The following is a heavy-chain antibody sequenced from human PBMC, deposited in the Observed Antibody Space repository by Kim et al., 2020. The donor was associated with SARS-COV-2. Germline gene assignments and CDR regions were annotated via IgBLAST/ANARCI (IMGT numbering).Heavy chain of an antibody. D-gene: IGHD6-19*01. Sequence: PSRKSRVTISVDTSKNQFSLKLSSVTAADTAVYYCARGGGDSSGGNWFDPWGQGTLVTVSS. CDR3: ARGGGDSSGGNWFDP. V-gene: IGHV4-59*09. J-gene: IGHJ5*02.